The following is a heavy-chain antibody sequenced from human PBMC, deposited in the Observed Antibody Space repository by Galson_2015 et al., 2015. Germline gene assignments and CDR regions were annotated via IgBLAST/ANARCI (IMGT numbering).Heavy chain of an antibody. D-gene: IGHD5-24*01. CDR1: EDSVASKRAT. CDR2: TYLRSRRYY. CDR3: EREGWRRDGYEYVDN. V-gene: IGHV6-1*01. Sequence: CAISEDSVASKRATWDWIRQSPSRGLEWLGRTYLRSRRYYDYAESVKGRITISPDTSKNQFSLQINSVTPEDTAVYYGEREGWRRDGYEYVDNWGQGTLVTVSS. J-gene: IGHJ4*02.